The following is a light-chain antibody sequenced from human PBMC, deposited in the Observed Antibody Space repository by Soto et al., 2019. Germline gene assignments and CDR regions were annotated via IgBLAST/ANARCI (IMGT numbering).Light chain of an antibody. Sequence: DIQMTQSPTSLSASVGDRVTITCRASQGIRNFVAWYQQKPGKPPKLLIYAASTLQSGVPSRFSGSGSGTDFTRTITSLQPGDVATYSFQKYSSVPVFGPGTKVEIK. J-gene: IGKJ3*01. CDR3: QKYSSVPV. V-gene: IGKV1-27*01. CDR1: QGIRNF. CDR2: AAS.